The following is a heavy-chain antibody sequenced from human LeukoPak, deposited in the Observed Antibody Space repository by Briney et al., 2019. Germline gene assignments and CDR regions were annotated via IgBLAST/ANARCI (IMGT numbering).Heavy chain of an antibody. Sequence: GGSLRLSCAASGFTFSSYGMSWVRQAPGKGLEWVSAISGNGVGTNYADSVKGRFTISRDNSKNTLYLQMNSLRAEDTAVYYCASRRFGEFRYYMDVWGKGTTVTISS. CDR1: GFTFSSYG. J-gene: IGHJ6*03. CDR2: ISGNGVGT. V-gene: IGHV3-23*01. D-gene: IGHD3-10*01. CDR3: ASRRFGEFRYYMDV.